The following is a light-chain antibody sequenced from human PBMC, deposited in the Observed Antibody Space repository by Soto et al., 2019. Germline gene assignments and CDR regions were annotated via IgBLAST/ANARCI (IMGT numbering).Light chain of an antibody. V-gene: IGKV3-20*01. CDR3: QQYNNWPPGVT. CDR2: GAS. J-gene: IGKJ4*01. CDR1: QSVSNNY. Sequence: EIVLTQSPGTLSLSPGERATLSCRASQSVSNNYLAWYQQKPGQAPRLLIYGASNRATGIPDRFSGSGSGTDFTLTTSRLEPEDFAVYYCQQYNNWPPGVTFGGGTKVDIK.